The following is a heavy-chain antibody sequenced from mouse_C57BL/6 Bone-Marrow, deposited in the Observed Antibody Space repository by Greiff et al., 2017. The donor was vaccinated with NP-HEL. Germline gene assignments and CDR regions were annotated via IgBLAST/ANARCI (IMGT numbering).Heavy chain of an antibody. Sequence: QVQLKQSGPELVKPGASVKISCKASGYSFTSYYIHWVKQRPGQGLEWIGWIYPGSGNTKYNEKFKGKATLTADTSSSTAYMQLSSLTSEDSAVYYCARGRVSAWFAYWGQGTLVTVSA. CDR2: IYPGSGNT. CDR3: ARGRVSAWFAY. J-gene: IGHJ3*01. CDR1: GYSFTSYY. V-gene: IGHV1-66*01.